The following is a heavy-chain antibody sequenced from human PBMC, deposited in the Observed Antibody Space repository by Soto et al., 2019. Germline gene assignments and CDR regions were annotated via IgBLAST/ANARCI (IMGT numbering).Heavy chain of an antibody. CDR2: ISNGGTT. V-gene: IGHV3-15*07. Sequence: EVQLVESGGGLLKPGESLRLSCAASGFSFSNAWMNWVRQAPGKGLEWVGRISNGGTTDYAAPVKGRFTISRDNSKNTLYLQMDSLKTEGTAVYYCSHGEGQFFDHWGQGTMVTVSS. D-gene: IGHD3-10*01. CDR1: GFSFSNAW. J-gene: IGHJ4*02. CDR3: SHGEGQFFDH.